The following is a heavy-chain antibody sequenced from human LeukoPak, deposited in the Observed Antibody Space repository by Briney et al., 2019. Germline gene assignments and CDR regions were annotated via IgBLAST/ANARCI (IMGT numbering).Heavy chain of an antibody. D-gene: IGHD2-15*01. CDR2: ICAYNGNA. J-gene: IGHJ2*01. CDR3: ARDSCSGGGCHYWYFDL. V-gene: IGHV1-18*01. CDR1: GYTFTSYG. Sequence: SVKVSCKASGYTFTSYGISWVRQAPGQGLEWMGWICAYNGNANYALKLQGRVTMTTDTSTSTAYMELRSLRSDDTAVYYCARDSCSGGGCHYWYFDLWGRGTLVTVSS.